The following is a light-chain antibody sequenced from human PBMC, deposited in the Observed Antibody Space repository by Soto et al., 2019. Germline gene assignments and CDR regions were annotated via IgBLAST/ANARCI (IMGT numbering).Light chain of an antibody. CDR2: DAS. CDR3: QQYNSYLT. Sequence: DIQMTQSPSTLSASVGDRVTITCRASQSISSWLAWYQQKPGKAPKFLIYDASSLESGVPSRFSGSGSATEFSLTISSLQPDDFATYYCQQYNSYLTFGGGTKVEIK. V-gene: IGKV1-5*01. J-gene: IGKJ4*01. CDR1: QSISSW.